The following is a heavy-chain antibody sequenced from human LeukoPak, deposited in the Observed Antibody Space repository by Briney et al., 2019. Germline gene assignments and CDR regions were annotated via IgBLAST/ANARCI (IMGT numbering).Heavy chain of an antibody. V-gene: IGHV3-7*01. D-gene: IGHD3-10*01. CDR3: ARVIEYYDGSGTYRPAGWCDP. Sequence: GGSLRLSCAASGFTLSSYWMSWVRQAPGKGLEGVANIKQDGSEKYYVASVKGRFTISRDNAKNSLYLQMNSLRAEDTAVYYCARVIEYYDGSGTYRPAGWCDPWGQGTLVTVSS. J-gene: IGHJ5*02. CDR2: IKQDGSEK. CDR1: GFTLSSYW.